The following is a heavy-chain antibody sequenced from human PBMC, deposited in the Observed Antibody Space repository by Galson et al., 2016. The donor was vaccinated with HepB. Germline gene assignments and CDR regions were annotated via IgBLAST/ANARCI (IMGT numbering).Heavy chain of an antibody. J-gene: IGHJ4*02. CDR2: ISYDGSNN. CDR3: AKSGIAAALDY. Sequence: SLRLSCAVSGFTVSNNYMSWVRQAPGKGLEWVAVISYDGSNNYYADSVKGRFTISRDNSKNTLYLQMNSLRAEDTAVYYCAKSGIAAALDYWGQGTLVTVSS. D-gene: IGHD6-13*01. V-gene: IGHV3-30*18. CDR1: GFTVSNNY.